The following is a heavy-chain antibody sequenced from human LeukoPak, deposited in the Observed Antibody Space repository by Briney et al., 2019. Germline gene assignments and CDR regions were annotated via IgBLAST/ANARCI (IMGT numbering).Heavy chain of an antibody. D-gene: IGHD3-10*01. J-gene: IGHJ4*02. V-gene: IGHV1-2*02. CDR3: AREITMVRGVITKVFDY. CDR2: INPNSGGT. CDR1: GYTFTGYY. Sequence: ASVKVSCKASGYTFTGYYMHWVRQAPGQGLEWMGWINPNSGGTNYAQKFQGRVTMTRDTSISTAYMELSRLRSDDTAVYYCAREITMVRGVITKVFDYWGQGTLVTVSS.